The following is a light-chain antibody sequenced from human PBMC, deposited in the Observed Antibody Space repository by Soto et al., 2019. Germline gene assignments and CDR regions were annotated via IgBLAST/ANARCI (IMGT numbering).Light chain of an antibody. CDR1: QSVSNNY. Sequence: ETVMTQCPATLSVSPGERATLSCGAIQSVSNNYLAWYQQKPGQAPRLLIYGASNRATGIPDRFSGSGSGTDFTLTISRLEPEDFAVYYCQQYGSSPRITFGQGTRLEIK. J-gene: IGKJ5*01. CDR2: GAS. V-gene: IGKV3-20*01. CDR3: QQYGSSPRIT.